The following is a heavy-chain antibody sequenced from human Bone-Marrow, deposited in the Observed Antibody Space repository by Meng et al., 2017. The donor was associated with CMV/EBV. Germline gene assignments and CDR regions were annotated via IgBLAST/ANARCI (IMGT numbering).Heavy chain of an antibody. CDR1: RFTVRIKS. CDR3: ARVAQLLYPLLLDY. D-gene: IGHD2-2*02. CDR2: LDSGDRV. V-gene: IGHV3-66*01. J-gene: IGHJ4*02. Sequence: GGSLRLSCAASRFTVRIKSMRWVRQGPGKGLEWVSDLDSGDRVHYADRVEGRFTISRDNAKNSLYLQMNSLRAEDTAVYYCARVAQLLYPLLLDYWGQGTLVTVSS.